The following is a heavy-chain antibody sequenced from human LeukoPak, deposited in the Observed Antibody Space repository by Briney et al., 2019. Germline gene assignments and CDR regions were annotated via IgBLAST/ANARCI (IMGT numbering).Heavy chain of an antibody. D-gene: IGHD6-13*01. CDR3: ARQGPRAADAYYFDS. J-gene: IGHJ4*02. CDR1: GGSFSGYY. V-gene: IGHV4-34*01. Sequence: SETLSLTCAVYGGSFSGYYWIWLPQPPGKGLEWIGEINHSGSTNYNPSLKSRVTISVDTSKNQFFLKLTCVTAAETAVYYCARQGPRAADAYYFDSWGQGTLVTVSS. CDR2: INHSGST.